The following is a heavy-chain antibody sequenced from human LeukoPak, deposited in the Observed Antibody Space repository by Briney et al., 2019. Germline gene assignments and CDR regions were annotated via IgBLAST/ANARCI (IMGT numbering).Heavy chain of an antibody. V-gene: IGHV4-38-2*01. D-gene: IGHD6-13*01. Sequence: SETLSLTCAVSGYSISSGYYWGWIRQPPGKGLEWIGSIYHSGSTYYNPSLKSQVTISVDTSKNQFSLKLSSVTAADTAVYYCARVVGSSWYCFDYWGQGTLVTVSS. CDR2: IYHSGST. J-gene: IGHJ4*02. CDR3: ARVVGSSWYCFDY. CDR1: GYSISSGYY.